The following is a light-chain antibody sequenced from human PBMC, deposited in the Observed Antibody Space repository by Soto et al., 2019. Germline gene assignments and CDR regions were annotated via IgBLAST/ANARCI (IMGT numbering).Light chain of an antibody. V-gene: IGKV3-11*01. CDR3: QQRYNWPPLT. Sequence: EILLTQSPATLSLSPGERATLSCRASQSVSSSLAWYQQKPGQAPRLLIYDTSNRATGVPARFSGSGSGTDFTLTISSLEPEDFAVYYCQQRYNWPPLTFGQGTRLEIK. J-gene: IGKJ5*01. CDR1: QSVSSS. CDR2: DTS.